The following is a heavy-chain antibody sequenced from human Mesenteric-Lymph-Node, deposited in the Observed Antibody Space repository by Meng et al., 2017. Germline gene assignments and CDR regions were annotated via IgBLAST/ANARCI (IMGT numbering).Heavy chain of an antibody. CDR1: GGSISSYY. CDR3: ARLRGGYCSGGSCYPPHNWFDP. J-gene: IGHJ5*02. CDR2: IDYTGST. D-gene: IGHD2-15*01. V-gene: IGHV4-59*01. Sequence: GSLRLSCTVSGGSISSYYWSWIRQPPGKGLEWIGYIDYTGSTNYNPSLKSRVTMSVGTSKNQFSLRLSSVTAADTAVYYCARLRGGYCSGGSCYPPHNWFDPWGQGTLVTVSS.